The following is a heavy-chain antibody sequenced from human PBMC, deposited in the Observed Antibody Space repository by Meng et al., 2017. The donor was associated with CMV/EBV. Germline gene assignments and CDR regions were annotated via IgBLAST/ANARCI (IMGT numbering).Heavy chain of an antibody. CDR1: FTFSSHA. CDR3: AKGYCSSTSCSPNWFDP. J-gene: IGHJ5*02. D-gene: IGHD2-2*01. Sequence: FTFSSHAMSWGSQAPGKGLEWVSAISGSGGSTYYADSVKGRFTISRDNSKNTLYLQMNSLRAEDTAVYYCAKGYCSSTSCSPNWFDPWGQGTLVTVSS. CDR2: ISGSGGST. V-gene: IGHV3-23*01.